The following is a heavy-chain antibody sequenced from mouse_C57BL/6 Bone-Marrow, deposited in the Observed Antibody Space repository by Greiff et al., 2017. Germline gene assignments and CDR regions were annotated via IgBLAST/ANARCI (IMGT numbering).Heavy chain of an antibody. CDR3: ARSYDYDDYTMDY. Sequence: QVQLQQPGAELVKPGASVKLSCKASGYTFTNYWMHWVKQRPGQGLEWIGMMHPNGGSPDYNEKFKSEATLSLDKSSRTAYMELSSLTSEDSAVYYCARSYDYDDYTMDYWGQGTSVTVSS. D-gene: IGHD2-4*01. CDR2: MHPNGGSP. V-gene: IGHV1-64*01. J-gene: IGHJ4*01. CDR1: GYTFTNYW.